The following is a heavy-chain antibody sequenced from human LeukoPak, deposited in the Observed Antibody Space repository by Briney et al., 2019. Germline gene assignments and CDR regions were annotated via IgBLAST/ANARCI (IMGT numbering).Heavy chain of an antibody. Sequence: GGSLRLSCEASGFNLNSYGMHWVRQAPGKGLEWVALIRNDGSNKYYADSVKGRFTISRDNSKNTLYLQMNSLRAEDTAVYYCAKDQGHYDFWSGYYPYYFDYWGQGTLVTVSS. CDR3: AKDQGHYDFWSGYYPYYFDY. J-gene: IGHJ4*02. V-gene: IGHV3-30*02. D-gene: IGHD3-3*01. CDR2: IRNDGSNK. CDR1: GFNLNSYG.